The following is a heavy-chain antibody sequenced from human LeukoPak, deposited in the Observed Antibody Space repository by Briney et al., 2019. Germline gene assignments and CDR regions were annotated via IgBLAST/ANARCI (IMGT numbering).Heavy chain of an antibody. CDR3: ARELRGYAFDI. J-gene: IGHJ3*02. CDR1: GGSISNGVYY. CDR2: IYYSGST. D-gene: IGHD2-21*02. V-gene: IGHV4-31*03. Sequence: SQTLSLTCTVSGGSISNGVYYWSWIRQHPGKGLEWIGYIYYSGSTYYNPSLKSRVTISVDTSKNQFSLKLSSVTAADTAVYYCARELRGYAFDIWGQGTMVTVSS.